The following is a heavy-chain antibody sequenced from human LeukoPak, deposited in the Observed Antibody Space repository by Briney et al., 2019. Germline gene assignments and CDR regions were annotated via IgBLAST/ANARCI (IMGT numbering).Heavy chain of an antibody. CDR1: GGSIRGHY. J-gene: IGHJ3*01. Sequence: SETLSLTCKVSGGSIRGHYWTWFRKPPGKGLEWMGIIYYSGNTNYNPSLKSRVTISIDTSRIHFSLHLSSVTAADTAVYYCARTRYSGSHNSAFDLWGQGTVVTVSS. D-gene: IGHD1-26*01. V-gene: IGHV4-59*08. CDR3: ARTRYSGSHNSAFDL. CDR2: IYYSGNT.